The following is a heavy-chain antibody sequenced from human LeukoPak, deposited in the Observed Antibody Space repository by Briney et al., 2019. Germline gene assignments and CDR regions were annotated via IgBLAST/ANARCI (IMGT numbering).Heavy chain of an antibody. Sequence: ASVKVSCKASGYTFTSYDINWVRQATGQGLEWMGWMNPNSGNTGYAQKFQGRVTMTRNTSISTAYVELSSLRSEDTAVYYCARTLTSLYYDSSGYSFRYWGQGTLVTVSS. J-gene: IGHJ4*02. D-gene: IGHD3-22*01. CDR3: ARTLTSLYYDSSGYSFRY. CDR2: MNPNSGNT. V-gene: IGHV1-8*01. CDR1: GYTFTSYD.